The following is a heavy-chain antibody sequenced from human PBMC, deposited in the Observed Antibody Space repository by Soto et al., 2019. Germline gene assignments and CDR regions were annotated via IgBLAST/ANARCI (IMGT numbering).Heavy chain of an antibody. CDR3: ATLPPRIVVSLLPIPT. D-gene: IGHD2-21*01. CDR2: IYHNGSP. Sequence: QVQLRQSGPGLVKTSGTLSLTCVVSGGSISSTNWWTWVRQPPGKRLEWIGEIYHNGSPTYSPSLRGRATISVDKSSNQLSLRLRSVPAADTAVYYCATLPPRIVVSLLPIPTWGQGILVTFSS. CDR1: GGSISSTNW. V-gene: IGHV4-4*02. J-gene: IGHJ5*02.